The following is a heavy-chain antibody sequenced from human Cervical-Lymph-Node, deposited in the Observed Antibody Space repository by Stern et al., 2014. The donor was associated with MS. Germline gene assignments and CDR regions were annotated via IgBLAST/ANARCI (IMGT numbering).Heavy chain of an antibody. Sequence: QVQLVQSGAEVKKPGASVNVSCKASGYTFTHYHIHWVRQAPGQGLRWLPMINPSGGSTTYGQKFHGRLTVTRDTSTSTVYMELRSLRSDDTALYYCARDMVDADKWFDPWGQGTLVTVSS. D-gene: IGHD2-15*01. CDR2: INPSGGST. V-gene: IGHV1-46*01. J-gene: IGHJ5*02. CDR1: GYTFTHYH. CDR3: ARDMVDADKWFDP.